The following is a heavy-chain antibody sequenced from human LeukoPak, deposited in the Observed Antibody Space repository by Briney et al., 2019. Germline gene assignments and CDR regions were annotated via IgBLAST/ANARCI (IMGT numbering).Heavy chain of an antibody. D-gene: IGHD4-17*01. V-gene: IGHV1-2*02. CDR3: ARASTEYAVTDGFDT. CDR1: GYIFSDYY. J-gene: IGHJ5*02. CDR2: INPDTDGT. Sequence: GASVKDSCKASGYIFSDYYMHWVRQAPGQRLEWVGWINPDTDGTKYAQNFQDRVTLTRDTSTSTAFMEVTSLRTNDTAVYYCARASTEYAVTDGFDTWGPGTLVTVSS.